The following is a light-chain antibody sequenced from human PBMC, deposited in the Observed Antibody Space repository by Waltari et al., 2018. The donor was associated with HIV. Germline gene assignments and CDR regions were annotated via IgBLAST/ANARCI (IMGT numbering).Light chain of an antibody. J-gene: IGKJ3*01. CDR1: QTISVY. CDR3: QQSYRGLT. Sequence: DIQMTQSLSSLSACLGDRVVITCRASQTISVYLNWYPQKSGRAPKLLIYAASSLQDGVASRFSGSGSWTDFSLTINSLQVEDFAVYYCQQSYRGLTFGPGTNVDV. CDR2: AAS. V-gene: IGKV1-39*01.